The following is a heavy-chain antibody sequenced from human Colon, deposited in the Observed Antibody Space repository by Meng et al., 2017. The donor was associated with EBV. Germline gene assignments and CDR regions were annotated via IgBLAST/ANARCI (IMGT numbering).Heavy chain of an antibody. D-gene: IGHD3-10*01. CDR1: GGSISSNGYY. CDR3: ARRRGGSGRDC. CDR2: IYHSGST. Sequence: QLQLHESGPVLVKPSVTLSLTCTVPGGSISSNGYYWDWVRQPPGKGLEWIGAIYHSGSTSYNPSLQSRVTMFVDTSKNQFSLMLTSVTATDTAVYYCARRRGGSGRDCWGQGTLVTVSS. J-gene: IGHJ4*02. V-gene: IGHV4-39*01.